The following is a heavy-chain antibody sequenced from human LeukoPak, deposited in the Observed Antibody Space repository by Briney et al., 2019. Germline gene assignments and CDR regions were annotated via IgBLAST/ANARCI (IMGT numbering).Heavy chain of an antibody. CDR2: FDPEDGET. CDR1: GYTLTELS. D-gene: IGHD5-24*01. V-gene: IGHV1-24*01. Sequence: GASVKVSCKVSGYTLTELSMHWVRQAPGKGLEWMGGFDPEDGETIYAQKFQGRVTITADKSTSTAYMELSSLRSEDTAVYYCARDRSGRWLQSDAFDIWGQGTMVTVSS. CDR3: ARDRSGRWLQSDAFDI. J-gene: IGHJ3*02.